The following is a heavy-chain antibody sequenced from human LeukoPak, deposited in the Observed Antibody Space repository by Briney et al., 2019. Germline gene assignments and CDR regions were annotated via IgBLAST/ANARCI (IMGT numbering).Heavy chain of an antibody. CDR3: ARSYGGTHPLLFDY. CDR2: IYSGGST. CDR1: GSTVSSNY. J-gene: IGHJ4*02. D-gene: IGHD4-23*01. Sequence: GGSLRLSCAASGSTVSSNYMSWVRQAPGKGLEWVSVIYSGGSTYYADSVKGRFTISRDNSKNTLYLQMNSLRAEDTAVYYCARSYGGTHPLLFDYWGQGTLVTVSS. V-gene: IGHV3-53*01.